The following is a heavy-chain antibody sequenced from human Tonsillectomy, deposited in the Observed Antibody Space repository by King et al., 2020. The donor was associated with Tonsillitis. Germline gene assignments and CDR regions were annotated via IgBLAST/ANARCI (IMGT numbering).Heavy chain of an antibody. CDR1: GGTFSSYA. CDR3: ARGGMDRNWFDP. V-gene: IGHV1-69*01. CDR2: IIPIFDTR. Sequence: VQLVQSRAEVKKPGSSVKVSCKASGGTFSSYAISWVRQAPGQGLEWMGGIIPIFDTRNYAQKFRDRVTISADESTRTVYMEMSSLKSEDAAVYYCARGGMDRNWFDPWGQGTLVTVS. D-gene: IGHD2-2*03. J-gene: IGHJ5*02.